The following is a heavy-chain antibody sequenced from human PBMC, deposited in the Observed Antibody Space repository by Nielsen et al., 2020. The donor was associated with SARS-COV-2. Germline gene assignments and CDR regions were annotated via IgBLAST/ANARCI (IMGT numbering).Heavy chain of an antibody. D-gene: IGHD3-10*01. Sequence: GESLKISCVASGFTFRDYWMTWVRQAPGKGLEWVSYISSSGSTIYYADSVKGRFTISRDNAKNSLYLQMNSLRAEDTAVYYCASTYYYGSGPFDYWGQGTLVTVSS. CDR3: ASTYYYGSGPFDY. CDR1: GFTFRDYW. CDR2: ISSSGSTI. J-gene: IGHJ4*02. V-gene: IGHV3-48*04.